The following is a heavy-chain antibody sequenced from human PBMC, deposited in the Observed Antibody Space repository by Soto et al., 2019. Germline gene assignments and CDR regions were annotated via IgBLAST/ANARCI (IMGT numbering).Heavy chain of an antibody. J-gene: IGHJ6*02. Sequence: ASVKVSCKASGYTFTGYYMHWVRQAPGQGLEWMGWINPNSGGTNYAQKFQGWVTMTRDTSISTAYMELSRLRSDDTAVYYCARVRIAAAGTADYGMDVWGQGTTVTVSS. CDR3: ARVRIAAAGTADYGMDV. CDR1: GYTFTGYY. V-gene: IGHV1-2*04. CDR2: INPNSGGT. D-gene: IGHD6-13*01.